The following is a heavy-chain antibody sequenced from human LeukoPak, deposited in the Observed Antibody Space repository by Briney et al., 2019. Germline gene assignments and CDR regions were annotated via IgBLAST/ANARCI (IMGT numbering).Heavy chain of an antibody. CDR3: ARDPDYYDSSGQGWFDP. D-gene: IGHD3-22*01. V-gene: IGHV4-39*07. J-gene: IGHJ5*02. CDR1: GGSISSSNYY. Sequence: TTSETLSLTCTVSGGSISSSNYYWGWIRQPPGKGLEWIGSIYYSGSTFYNPSLKSRVTISVDTSKNQFSLKVRSVTAADTAVYYCARDPDYYDSSGQGWFDPWGQGTLVTVSS. CDR2: IYYSGST.